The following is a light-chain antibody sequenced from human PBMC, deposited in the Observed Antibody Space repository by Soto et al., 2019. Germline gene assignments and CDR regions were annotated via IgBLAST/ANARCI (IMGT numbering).Light chain of an antibody. CDR2: EGS. CDR1: SSDVGSYNL. CDR3: CSYAGSSTRYV. V-gene: IGLV2-23*01. Sequence: QSALTQPASVSGSPGQSITISWTGTSSDVGSYNLVSWYQQHPGKAPKLMIYEGSKRPSGVSNRFSGSKSGSTSSLTISGLQAEDEADYYCCSYAGSSTRYVFGAGTKLTVL. J-gene: IGLJ1*01.